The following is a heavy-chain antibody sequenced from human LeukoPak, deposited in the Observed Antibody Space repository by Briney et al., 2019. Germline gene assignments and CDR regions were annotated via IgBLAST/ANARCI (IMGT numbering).Heavy chain of an antibody. V-gene: IGHV3-20*04. D-gene: IGHD6-13*01. J-gene: IGHJ6*03. Sequence: PGGSLRLSCAASGFTFNDYYMSWVRQAPGKGLEWVSGINWNGGSTGYADSVKGRFTISRDNAKNSLYLQMNSLRAEDTALYYCARDGTTGYSSSWSSFYYYYYYMDVWGKGTTVTVSS. CDR1: GFTFNDYY. CDR2: INWNGGST. CDR3: ARDGTTGYSSSWSSFYYYYYYMDV.